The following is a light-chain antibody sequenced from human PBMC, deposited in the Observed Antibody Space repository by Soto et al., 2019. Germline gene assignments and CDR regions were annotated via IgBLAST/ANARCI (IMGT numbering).Light chain of an antibody. CDR2: DAS. CDR1: QDISNY. CDR3: QQYDNLPIT. V-gene: IGKV1-33*01. Sequence: DIQMTQSPSSLSASVGDRVTITCQASQDISNYLNWYQQKPGKAPKLLIYDASNLETGVPSRFSGSGSGTEFTVTITSLQTEDIATYYCQQYDNLPITFGQGTRLEIK. J-gene: IGKJ5*01.